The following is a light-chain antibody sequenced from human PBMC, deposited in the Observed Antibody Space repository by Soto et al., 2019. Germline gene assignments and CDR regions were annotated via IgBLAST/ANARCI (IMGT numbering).Light chain of an antibody. CDR3: SSYAGSNTDYV. CDR1: SSDVGGYNY. J-gene: IGLJ1*01. V-gene: IGLV2-8*01. CDR2: EVS. Sequence: QSALTQPPSASGSPGQSVTISCTGTSSDVGGYNYVSWYQQHPGKVPKLMIYEVSKRPSGVPDRFSGPKSGNTASLTVSGLQAEDEADYYCSSYAGSNTDYVFGTGTKVTVL.